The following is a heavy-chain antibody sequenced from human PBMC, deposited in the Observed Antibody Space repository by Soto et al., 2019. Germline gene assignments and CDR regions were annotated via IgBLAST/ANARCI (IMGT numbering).Heavy chain of an antibody. CDR3: ARPFGVAAAGPFDY. Sequence: QVQLQESGPGLVKPSETLSLTCTVSGGSIRSGGYYWSWIRQHPGKGLEWIGYIYYSGSTYYNPSLKSRVTISVDTSKNQFSLKLSSVTAPDTAVYYCARPFGVAAAGPFDYWGQGTLVTVSS. CDR1: GGSIRSGGYY. D-gene: IGHD6-13*01. J-gene: IGHJ4*02. CDR2: IYYSGST. V-gene: IGHV4-31*03.